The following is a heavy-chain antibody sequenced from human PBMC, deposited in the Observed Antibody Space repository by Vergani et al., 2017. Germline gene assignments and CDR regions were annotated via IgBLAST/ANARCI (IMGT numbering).Heavy chain of an antibody. CDR2: IYHSGST. D-gene: IGHD3-3*01. J-gene: IGHJ5*02. Sequence: QVQLQESGPGLVKPSETLSLTCAVSGGSISSSNWWSWVRQPPGKGLEWIGEIYHSGSTNYNPSLKSRVTISVDKSKNQFSLKLTSVTAADTAVYYCAGGGITIFGVVGNWFDPWGQGTLVTVSS. V-gene: IGHV4-4*02. CDR1: GGSISSSNW. CDR3: AGGGITIFGVVGNWFDP.